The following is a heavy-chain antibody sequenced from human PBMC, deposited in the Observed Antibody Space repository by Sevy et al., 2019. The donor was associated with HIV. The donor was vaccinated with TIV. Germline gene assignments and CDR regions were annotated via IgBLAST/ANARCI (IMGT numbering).Heavy chain of an antibody. CDR1: GYTFTSYG. D-gene: IGHD6-6*01. CDR3: ARDFYVIAARALYFDY. CDR2: ISAYNGNT. J-gene: IGHJ4*02. Sequence: ASVNVSCKASGYTFTSYGISWVRQAPGQGLEWMGWISAYNGNTNYVQKLQGRVTMTTDTSTSTAYMELRSLRSDDTAVYYCARDFYVIAARALYFDYWGQGTLVTVSS. V-gene: IGHV1-18*01.